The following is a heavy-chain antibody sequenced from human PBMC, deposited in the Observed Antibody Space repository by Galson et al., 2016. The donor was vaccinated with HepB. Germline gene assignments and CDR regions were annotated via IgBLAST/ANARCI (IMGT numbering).Heavy chain of an antibody. D-gene: IGHD3-16*02. CDR1: GGSITSGGYS. V-gene: IGHV4-30-2*01. J-gene: IGHJ6*02. CDR2: IYHTGTT. CDR3: ARVIRSGRSISNFGDLSPYYYGLDV. Sequence: LSLTCAVSGGSITSGGYSWSWIRQPPGKGLEWIGYIYHTGTTDYSPFLKNRVTMSVDRSKNQFSLKLTSVTAADTAVYYCARVIRSGRSISNFGDLSPYYYGLDVWGQGTTVTVSS.